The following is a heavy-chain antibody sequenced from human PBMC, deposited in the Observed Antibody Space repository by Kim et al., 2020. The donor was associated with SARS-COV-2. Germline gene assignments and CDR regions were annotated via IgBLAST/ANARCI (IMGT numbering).Heavy chain of an antibody. V-gene: IGHV4-34*01. CDR3: ARRFGNLVVYAMYYFDY. J-gene: IGHJ4*02. Sequence: SETLSLTCAVYGGSFSGYYWSWIRQPPGKGLEWIGEINHSGSTNYNPSLKSRVTISVDTSKNQFSLKLSSVTAADTAVYYCARRFGNLVVYAMYYFDYWGQGTLVTVSS. CDR2: INHSGST. D-gene: IGHD2-8*02. CDR1: GGSFSGYY.